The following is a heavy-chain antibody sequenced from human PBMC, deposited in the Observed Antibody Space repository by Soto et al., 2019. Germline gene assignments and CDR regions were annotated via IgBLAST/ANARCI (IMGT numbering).Heavy chain of an antibody. CDR3: AREVYYDILTGYLGPNWFDP. CDR1: GFTFSSYS. Sequence: GGALRLSCAASGFTFSSYSMNWVRQAPGKGRESVSSISSSSSYIYYADSVKGRFTISRDNAKNSLYLQMNSLRAEDTAVYYCAREVYYDILTGYLGPNWFDPWGQGTLVTVSS. CDR2: ISSSSSYI. J-gene: IGHJ5*02. D-gene: IGHD3-9*01. V-gene: IGHV3-21*01.